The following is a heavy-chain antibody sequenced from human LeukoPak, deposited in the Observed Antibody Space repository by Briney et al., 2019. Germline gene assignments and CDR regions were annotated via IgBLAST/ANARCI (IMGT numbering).Heavy chain of an antibody. Sequence: GESLKISCKASGYSFTNYWIGWVRQMPGKGLEWMAIIYPGDSDTRYSPSFQGQVTISADKSISTAYLQWSSLKASDTAMYYCALDYDFWSGYKGGHYGMDVWGQGTTVTVSS. D-gene: IGHD3-3*01. CDR1: GYSFTNYW. J-gene: IGHJ6*02. CDR2: IYPGDSDT. V-gene: IGHV5-51*01. CDR3: ALDYDFWSGYKGGHYGMDV.